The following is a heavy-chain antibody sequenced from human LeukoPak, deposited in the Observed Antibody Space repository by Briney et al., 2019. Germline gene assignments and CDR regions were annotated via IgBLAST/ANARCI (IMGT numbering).Heavy chain of an antibody. CDR2: IRGGGGSA. J-gene: IGHJ3*02. V-gene: IGHV3-23*01. CDR3: ARDPNGDYIGALDM. D-gene: IGHD4-17*01. CDR1: GFTFSNYA. Sequence: GGSLRLSCTGSGFTFSNYAMMWVRQAPGKGPEWVSAIRGGGGSAFYADSVKGRFTISRDNSKHTLFLQMNSLRAEDTAVYYCARDPNGDYIGALDMWGPGTMVTVSS.